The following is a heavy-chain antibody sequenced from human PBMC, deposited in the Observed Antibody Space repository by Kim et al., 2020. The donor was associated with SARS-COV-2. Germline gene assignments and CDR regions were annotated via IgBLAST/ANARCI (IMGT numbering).Heavy chain of an antibody. CDR3: AKVHDILTGSGAFDI. V-gene: IGHV3-23*03. CDR2: IYSGGSST. Sequence: GGSLRLSCAASGFTFSSYAMSWVRQAPGKGLEWVSVIYSGGSSTYYADSVKGRFTISRDNSKNTLYLQMNSLRAEDTAVYYCAKVHDILTGSGAFDIWGQGTMVTVSS. CDR1: GFTFSSYA. D-gene: IGHD3-9*01. J-gene: IGHJ3*02.